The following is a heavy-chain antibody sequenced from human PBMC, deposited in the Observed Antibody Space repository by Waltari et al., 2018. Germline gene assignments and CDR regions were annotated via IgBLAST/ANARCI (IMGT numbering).Heavy chain of an antibody. V-gene: IGHV4-39*07. J-gene: IGHJ6*03. CDR2: IYYSGST. D-gene: IGHD4-4*01. CDR1: GGSISSSSYY. Sequence: QLQLQESSPGLVKPSETLSLTCTVSGGSISSSSYYWGWIRQPPGKGLEWIGSIYYSGSTYYNPSLKSRVTISVDTSKNQFSLKLSSVTAADTAVYYCARGTTANYYYYYMDVWGKGTTVTVSS. CDR3: ARGTTANYYYYYMDV.